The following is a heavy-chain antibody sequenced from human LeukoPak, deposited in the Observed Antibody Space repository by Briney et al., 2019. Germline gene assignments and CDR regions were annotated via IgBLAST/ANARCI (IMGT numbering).Heavy chain of an antibody. CDR1: GGTFSSYA. D-gene: IGHD6-13*01. V-gene: IGHV1-69*01. CDR2: IIPIFGTA. J-gene: IGHJ4*02. CDR3: AGRNVGGSSWYDAFFDY. Sequence: SVKVSCKASGGTFSSYAISWVRQAPGHGLEWMGGIIPIFGTANYAQKFQGRVTITADESTSTAYMELSSLRSEDTAVYYCAGRNVGGSSWYDAFFDYWGQGTLVTVSS.